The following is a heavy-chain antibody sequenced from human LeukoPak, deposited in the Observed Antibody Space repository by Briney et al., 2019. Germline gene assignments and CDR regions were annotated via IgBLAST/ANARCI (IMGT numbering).Heavy chain of an antibody. V-gene: IGHV1-2*02. J-gene: IGHJ4*02. Sequence: ASVKVSCKASGYTFTEYYVHWVRQAPGQGLEWMGWLNPDSGGTNYAQKSEGRVTFTRDTSISTAYMEVNNATSDDTAFYYCARGPRRAFDYWGQGTLVTVS. CDR3: ARGPRRAFDY. CDR1: GYTFTEYY. CDR2: LNPDSGGT.